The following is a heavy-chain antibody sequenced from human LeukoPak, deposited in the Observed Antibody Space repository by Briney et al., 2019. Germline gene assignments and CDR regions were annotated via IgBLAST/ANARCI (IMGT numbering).Heavy chain of an antibody. CDR2: ISSSKNI. CDR1: GFTFTSYN. Sequence: GGSLRLSCAASGFTFTSYNMNWVRQAPGKWLEWVSYISSSKNIYYADSVKGRFTISRDNAKNSLYLHLNSLRAEDTAIYYCATDTYYYHSSCDCDYWGQGTLVTVSS. CDR3: ATDTYYYHSSCDCDY. V-gene: IGHV3-48*01. D-gene: IGHD3-22*01. J-gene: IGHJ4*02.